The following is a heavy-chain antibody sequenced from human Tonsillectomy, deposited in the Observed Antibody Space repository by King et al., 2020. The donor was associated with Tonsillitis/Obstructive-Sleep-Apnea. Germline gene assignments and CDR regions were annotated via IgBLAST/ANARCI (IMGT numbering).Heavy chain of an antibody. J-gene: IGHJ4*02. V-gene: IGHV3-33*01. CDR1: GFTFSRYG. CDR2: IWYDGSNK. CDR3: ARGDDYSNPDLDC. Sequence: QLVQSGGGVVQPGRSLRLSCAASGFTFSRYGMHWVRQAPGKGLEWVAIIWYDGSNKYYADSVKGRFTISRDNSKNTLYLQMHSLRAEDTAVYYCARGDDYSNPDLDCWGQGTLVSVSS. D-gene: IGHD4-11*01.